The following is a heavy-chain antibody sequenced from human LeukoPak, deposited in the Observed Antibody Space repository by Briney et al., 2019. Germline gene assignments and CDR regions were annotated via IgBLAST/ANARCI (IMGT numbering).Heavy chain of an antibody. CDR1: GFTFSSYS. D-gene: IGHD2-15*01. J-gene: IGHJ4*02. CDR2: ISSSSSYI. Sequence: GGSLRLSCAASGFTFSSYSMNWVRQAPGKGLEWVSSISSSSSYIYYADSVKGRFTISRDNAKNSLYLQMNSLRAEDTAVYYCAREYCSGGSCSGWDYWGQGTLVTVSS. CDR3: AREYCSGGSCSGWDY. V-gene: IGHV3-21*01.